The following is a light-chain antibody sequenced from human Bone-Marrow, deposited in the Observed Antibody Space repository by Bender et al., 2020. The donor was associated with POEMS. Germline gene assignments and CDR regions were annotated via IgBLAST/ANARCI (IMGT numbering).Light chain of an antibody. V-gene: IGLV3-1*01. CDR3: QAWDTYSVI. CDR1: DLGGKF. J-gene: IGLJ2*01. CDR2: QDT. Sequence: SYEVPQPPSVSVSPGQTPSITCSGDDLGGKFVAWLQQKPGRSPVLVIYQDTKRPSGIPDRFSGSNSGNTATLTISGTQAMDEADYYCQAWDTYSVIFGGGTKLTVL.